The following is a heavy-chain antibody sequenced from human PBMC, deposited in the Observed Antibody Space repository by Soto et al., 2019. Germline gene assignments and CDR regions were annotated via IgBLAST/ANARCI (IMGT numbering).Heavy chain of an antibody. D-gene: IGHD6-13*01. CDR3: ARDKSSSWYGVYYYYYGMDV. V-gene: IGHV3-30-3*01. CDR2: ISYDGSNK. J-gene: IGHJ6*02. CDR1: GFTFSSYA. Sequence: QVQLVESGGGVVQPGRSLRLSCAASGFTFSSYAMHWVRQAPGKGLEWVAVISYDGSNKYYADSVKGRFTISRDNSKNTLYLQMNSRRAEDTAVYYCARDKSSSWYGVYYYYYGMDVWGQGTTVTVSS.